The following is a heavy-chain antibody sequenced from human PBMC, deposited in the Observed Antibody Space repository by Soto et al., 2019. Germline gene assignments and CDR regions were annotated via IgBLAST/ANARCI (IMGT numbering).Heavy chain of an antibody. CDR1: GLTFSNYA. D-gene: IGHD6-13*01. CDR2: ISHDGFNK. CDR3: ARDSGSSWYFGMDV. Sequence: QVQLVESGGGVVQPGRSLRLSCAASGLTFSNYAMHWVRQAPGKGLEWVAVISHDGFNKYYADSVKGRFTISRDSSKNTLYLQMNSLRVEDTAVYSCARDSGSSWYFGMDVWGQGTTVTVSS. V-gene: IGHV3-30-3*01. J-gene: IGHJ6*02.